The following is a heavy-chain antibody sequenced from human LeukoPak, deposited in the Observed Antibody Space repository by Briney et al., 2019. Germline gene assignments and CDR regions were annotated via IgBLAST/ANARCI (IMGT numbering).Heavy chain of an antibody. D-gene: IGHD2-2*02. CDR2: IYTSGST. CDR1: GGSISSGSYY. J-gene: IGHJ5*02. CDR3: ARGRGSCSSTSCYIWFDP. V-gene: IGHV4-61*02. Sequence: SQTLSLTCTVSGGSISSGSYYWSWIRQPPGKGLEWIGRIYTSGSTNYNPSLKTRVTISVDTSKNQFSLKLSSVTAADTAVYYCARGRGSCSSTSCYIWFDPWGQGTLVTVSS.